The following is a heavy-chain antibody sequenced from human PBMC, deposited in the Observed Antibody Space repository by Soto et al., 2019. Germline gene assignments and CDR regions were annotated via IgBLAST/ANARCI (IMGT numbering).Heavy chain of an antibody. J-gene: IGHJ4*01. CDR1: GYTFTDYG. CDR3: ARGYFYSSGTYPIDY. Sequence: ASVKVSCKASGYTFTDYGVTWVRQAPGQGLEWMGWISAYSGNTDYAQNVQGRVTMTTDTSTTTAYVELRTLRSDDTAIYYCARGYFYSSGTYPIDYWGQGTLVTVSS. V-gene: IGHV1-18*01. CDR2: ISAYSGNT. D-gene: IGHD3-10*01.